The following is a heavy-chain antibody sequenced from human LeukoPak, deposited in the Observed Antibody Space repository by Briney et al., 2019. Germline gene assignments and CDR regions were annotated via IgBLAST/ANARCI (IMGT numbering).Heavy chain of an antibody. D-gene: IGHD3-22*01. CDR2: INPYSGGT. Sequence: ASVKVSCKASGYTFTGYYTHWVRQAPGQGLEWMAWINPYSGGTNYAQEFQGRVTMTRDTSISTAYMELRRLRSDDTAVYYCARVKSYYESGGDFDYWGQGTLVTVSS. CDR3: ARVKSYYESGGDFDY. CDR1: GYTFTGYY. V-gene: IGHV1-2*02. J-gene: IGHJ4*02.